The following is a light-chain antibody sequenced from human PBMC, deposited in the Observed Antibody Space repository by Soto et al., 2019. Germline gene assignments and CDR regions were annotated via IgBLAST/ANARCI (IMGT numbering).Light chain of an antibody. CDR2: EGS. CDR3: CSYAGTDVV. V-gene: IGLV2-23*01. Sequence: QSVLTQPASVSGPPGQSITISCTGTSSDVGSYNLVSWYQQHPGKAPKLMIYEGSKRPSGVSNRFSGSKSGNTASLTISGLQAEDEADYYCCSYAGTDVVFGGGTKLTVL. CDR1: SSDVGSYNL. J-gene: IGLJ2*01.